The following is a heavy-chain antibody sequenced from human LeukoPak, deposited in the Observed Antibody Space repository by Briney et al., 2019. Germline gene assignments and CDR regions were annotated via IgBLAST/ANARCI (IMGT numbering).Heavy chain of an antibody. D-gene: IGHD3-22*01. J-gene: IGHJ4*02. V-gene: IGHV4-59*01. CDR1: GGSISSYY. Sequence: SETLSLTCPVSGGSISSYYWSWIRQPPGKGLEWIGYIYYSGSTNYNPSLKSRVTISVDTSKNQFSLKLSSVTAADTAVYYCARDVSQSSGYYVSLDYWGQGTLVTVSS. CDR3: ARDVSQSSGYYVSLDY. CDR2: IYYSGST.